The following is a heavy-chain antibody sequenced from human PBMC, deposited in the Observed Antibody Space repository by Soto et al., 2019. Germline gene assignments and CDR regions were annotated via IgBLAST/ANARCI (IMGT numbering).Heavy chain of an antibody. J-gene: IGHJ4*02. Sequence: QVQLQESGPGLVKPSQTLSLTCTVSGASISSGGYYWKWIRQHPGKGLEWIGYIYYSGSSYYNPSLKGRVTISVDTSRNQFSLKLSSVTAADTAVYYCARAAPYGSGIQRIDYWGQGTLVTVSS. CDR3: ARAAPYGSGIQRIDY. CDR2: IYYSGSS. CDR1: GASISSGGYY. D-gene: IGHD3-10*01. V-gene: IGHV4-31*03.